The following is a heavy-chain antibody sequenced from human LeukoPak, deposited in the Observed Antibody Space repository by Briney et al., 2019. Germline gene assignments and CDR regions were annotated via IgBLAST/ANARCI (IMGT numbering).Heavy chain of an antibody. V-gene: IGHV3-23*01. CDR2: ISGSGGST. J-gene: IGHJ4*02. Sequence: PGGSLRPSCAASGFTLSSYAMSWVRQAPGKGLEWVSAISGSGGSTYYADSVKGRFTISRDNSKNTLYLQMNSLRAEDTAVYYCAKDSYYGSGSYTSIPYYFDYWGQGTLVTVSS. CDR3: AKDSYYGSGSYTSIPYYFDY. CDR1: GFTLSSYA. D-gene: IGHD3-10*01.